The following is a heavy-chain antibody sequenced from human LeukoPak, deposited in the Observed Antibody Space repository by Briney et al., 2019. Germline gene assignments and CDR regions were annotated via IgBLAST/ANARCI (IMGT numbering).Heavy chain of an antibody. J-gene: IGHJ5*02. D-gene: IGHD2-2*01. CDR3: ARGEGYCSSTSCYSDWLDP. CDR1: GGSFSGYY. CDR2: INHSGST. V-gene: IGHV4-34*01. Sequence: SETLSLTCAVYGGSFSGYYWSWIRQPPGKGLEWIGEINHSGSTNYNPSLKSRVTISVDTSKNQFSLKLSSVTAADTAVYYCARGEGYCSSTSCYSDWLDPWGQGTLVTVSS.